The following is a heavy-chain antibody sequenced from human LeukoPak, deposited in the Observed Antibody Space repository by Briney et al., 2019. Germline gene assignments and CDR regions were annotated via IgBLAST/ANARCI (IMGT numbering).Heavy chain of an antibody. D-gene: IGHD4-23*01. CDR2: ISSSSSTI. V-gene: IGHV3-48*01. Sequence: GGSLRLSCAASGFTLSSYSMNWVRQTPGKGLEWVSYISSSSSTIYYADSVKGRFTISRDNAKNSLYLQMNSLRAEDTAVYYCARGKGGNPPWGQGTLVTVSS. CDR3: ARGKGGNPP. J-gene: IGHJ5*02. CDR1: GFTLSSYS.